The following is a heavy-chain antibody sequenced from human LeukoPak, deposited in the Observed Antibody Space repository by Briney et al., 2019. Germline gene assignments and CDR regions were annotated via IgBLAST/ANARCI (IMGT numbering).Heavy chain of an antibody. V-gene: IGHV3-23*01. CDR1: GFTFSSYA. J-gene: IGHJ5*02. Sequence: GGSLRLSCAASGFTFSSYAMSWVRQAPGKGLEWVSAISGSGGSTYYADSVKGRFTISRDNSKNTLYLQMNSLRAEDTAVYYCAKAGVTMVRGVSSVNWFDPWGQGTLVTVSS. CDR2: ISGSGGST. D-gene: IGHD3-10*01. CDR3: AKAGVTMVRGVSSVNWFDP.